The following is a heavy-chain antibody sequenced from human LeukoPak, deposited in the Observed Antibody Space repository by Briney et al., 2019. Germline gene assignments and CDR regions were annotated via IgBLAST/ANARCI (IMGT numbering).Heavy chain of an antibody. CDR2: ISAYNGNT. CDR1: GYTFASYG. CDR3: ARDLNTMVRGAIDY. J-gene: IGHJ4*02. Sequence: ASVKVSCKASGYTFASYGISWVRQAPGQGLEWMGWISAYNGNTNYAQKLQGRVTMTTDTSTSTAYMELRSLRSDDTAVYYCARDLNTMVRGAIDYWGQGTLVTVSS. D-gene: IGHD3-10*01. V-gene: IGHV1-18*01.